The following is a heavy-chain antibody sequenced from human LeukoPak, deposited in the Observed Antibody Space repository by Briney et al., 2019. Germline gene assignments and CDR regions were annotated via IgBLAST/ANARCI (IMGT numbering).Heavy chain of an antibody. CDR2: INSDGYSI. J-gene: IGHJ5*01. V-gene: IGHV3-74*03. CDR3: TRAGYSGGFDS. D-gene: IGHD5-12*01. Sequence: PGGSLRLSCAASGFTFSGYWMHWVRQAPGKGLVWVSRINSDGYSITYADSVRGRFTISRDNAKNTLHLQMNSLIAEDTAVYFCTRAGYSGGFDSWGQGTLVTVSS. CDR1: GFTFSGYW.